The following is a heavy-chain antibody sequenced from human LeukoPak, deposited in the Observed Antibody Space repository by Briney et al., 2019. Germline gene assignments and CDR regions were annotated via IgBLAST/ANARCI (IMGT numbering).Heavy chain of an antibody. CDR1: GYSFTSYW. CDR3: ARRGLKTYYYDSSGYPDAFDI. Sequence: GESLKISCKGPGYSFTSYWIGWVRQMPGKGLEWMGIIYPGDSDTRYSPSFQGQVTISADKSISTAYLQWSSLKASDTAMYYCARRGLKTYYYDSSGYPDAFDIWGQGTMVTVSS. D-gene: IGHD3-22*01. J-gene: IGHJ3*02. V-gene: IGHV5-51*01. CDR2: IYPGDSDT.